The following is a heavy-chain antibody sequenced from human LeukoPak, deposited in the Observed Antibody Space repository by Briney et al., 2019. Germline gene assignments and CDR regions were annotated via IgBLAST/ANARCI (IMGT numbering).Heavy chain of an antibody. CDR1: GYTLTELS. V-gene: IGHV1-24*01. J-gene: IGHJ4*02. CDR2: FDPEDGET. D-gene: IGHD5-18*01. Sequence: ASVKVSCKVSGYTLTELSMHWVRQAPGKGLEWMGGFDPEDGETIHAQKFQGRVTMTEDTSTDTAYMELSSLRSEDTAVYYCATVLSGIQLWYRPYYFDYWGQGTLVTVSS. CDR3: ATVLSGIQLWYRPYYFDY.